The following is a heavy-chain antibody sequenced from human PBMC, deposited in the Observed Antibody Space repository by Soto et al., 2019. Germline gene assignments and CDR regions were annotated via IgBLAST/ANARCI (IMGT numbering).Heavy chain of an antibody. D-gene: IGHD3-9*01. Sequence: ASVKVSCKAPGYTFTALYMNWVRQAPGQGLEWMGWVNPNTGLTRYAQKFQDRVTMTRDTSINTAYMELRGLTSDDTAVYYCTTLRLDPWGQGTLVTVSS. CDR1: GYTFTALY. V-gene: IGHV1-2*02. J-gene: IGHJ5*02. CDR2: VNPNTGLT. CDR3: TTLRLDP.